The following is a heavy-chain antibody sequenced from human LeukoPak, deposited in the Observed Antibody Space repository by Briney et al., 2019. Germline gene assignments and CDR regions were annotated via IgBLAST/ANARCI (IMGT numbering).Heavy chain of an antibody. Sequence: GGSLRLSCAASGFTFSSYEMDWVRQAPGKGLVWVSYIGRSGSTKLFTISRDNAKNSLYLQMNSLRAEDTAVYYCARRYCITTSCLFDYWGQGTLVTVSS. CDR2: IGRSGSTK. V-gene: IGHV3-48*03. CDR1: GFTFSSYE. J-gene: IGHJ4*02. CDR3: ARRYCITTSCLFDY. D-gene: IGHD2-2*01.